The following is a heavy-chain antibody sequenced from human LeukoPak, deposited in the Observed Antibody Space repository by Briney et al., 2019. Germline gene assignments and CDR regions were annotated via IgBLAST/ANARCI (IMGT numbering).Heavy chain of an antibody. CDR3: ASPHFYDSSGPDYFEY. V-gene: IGHV3-30*04. Sequence: GGSLRLCCAASGFTFNSYAMHGVRQAAGKGLEWVGVISYDGSNKYYAHSVKGRFTISRDNSKNTLYLQMNTLRAEDTAVYYCASPHFYDSSGPDYFEYWGQGTLVTVSS. J-gene: IGHJ4*02. D-gene: IGHD3-22*01. CDR2: ISYDGSNK. CDR1: GFTFNSYA.